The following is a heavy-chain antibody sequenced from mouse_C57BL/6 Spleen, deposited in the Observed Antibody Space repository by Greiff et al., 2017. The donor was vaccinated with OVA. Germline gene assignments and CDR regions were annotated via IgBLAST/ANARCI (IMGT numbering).Heavy chain of an antibody. D-gene: IGHD2-5*01. CDR1: GYTFTDYN. J-gene: IGHJ4*01. CDR2: INPNNGGT. V-gene: IGHV1-18*01. Sequence: VQLQQSGPELVKPGASVKIPCKASGYTFTDYNMDWVKQSHGKSLEWIGDINPNNGGTIYNQKFKGKATLTVDKSSSTAYMELRSLTSEDTAVYYCARSSYYSNPYAMDYWGQGTSVTVSS. CDR3: ARSSYYSNPYAMDY.